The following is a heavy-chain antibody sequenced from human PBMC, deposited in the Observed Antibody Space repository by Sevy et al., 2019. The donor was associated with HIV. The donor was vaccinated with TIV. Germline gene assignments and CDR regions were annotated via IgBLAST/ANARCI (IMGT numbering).Heavy chain of an antibody. J-gene: IGHJ6*02. Sequence: GGSLRLSCAASGFTFSSYAMHWVRQAPGKGLEWVAVISYDGSNKYYADSVKGRFTISRDNSKNTLYLQMNSLRAEDTAVYYCARNLDIVLMVYAIERGPYYYGMDVWGQGTTLTVSS. D-gene: IGHD2-8*01. CDR1: GFTFSSYA. CDR2: ISYDGSNK. V-gene: IGHV3-30-3*01. CDR3: ARNLDIVLMVYAIERGPYYYGMDV.